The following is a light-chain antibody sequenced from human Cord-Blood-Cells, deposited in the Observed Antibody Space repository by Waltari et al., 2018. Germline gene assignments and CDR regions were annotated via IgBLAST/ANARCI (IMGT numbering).Light chain of an antibody. CDR1: SSDVGGYNY. V-gene: IGLV2-14*01. J-gene: IGLJ2*01. CDR2: DVS. CDR3: SSYTSSSTLV. Sequence: QSALTQPASVSGSPGQSITISCTGTSSDVGGYNYVSWYQQHPGKAPKLIIYDVSNRPSGVSKRFSGSKSGNRASLTISGLQAEDEADYYCSSYTSSSTLVFGGGTKLTVL.